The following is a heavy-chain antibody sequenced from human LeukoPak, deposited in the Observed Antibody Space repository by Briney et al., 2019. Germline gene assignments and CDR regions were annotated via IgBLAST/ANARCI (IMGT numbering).Heavy chain of an antibody. CDR2: INHSGST. CDR3: ARGHVGSYAYYYYYGMDV. J-gene: IGHJ6*02. V-gene: IGHV4-34*01. Sequence: PSETLSLTCAVYGGSFSGYYWSWIRQPPKKGLEWIGEINHSGSTNYNPSLKSRVTISVDTSKNQFSLKVRSVTAADTAVYYCARGHVGSYAYYYYYGMDVWGQGITVTVSS. D-gene: IGHD2-8*01. CDR1: GGSFSGYY.